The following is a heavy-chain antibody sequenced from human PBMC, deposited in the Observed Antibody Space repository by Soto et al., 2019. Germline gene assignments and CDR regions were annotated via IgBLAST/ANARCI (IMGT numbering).Heavy chain of an antibody. CDR3: ARIGWGGDS. CDR1: GGSVRTGSYH. CDR2: IPNNGSP. Sequence: QVQLQESGPGRVKPSETLSLTCSVSGGSVRTGSYHWSWIRQPPGKGLEWMGFIPNNGSPDYNPSLKSRVVVSIDRSKNQFSLKVNSVTATDTAVYFCARIGWGGDSWGQGTLVTASS. V-gene: IGHV4-61*01. D-gene: IGHD7-27*01. J-gene: IGHJ4*02.